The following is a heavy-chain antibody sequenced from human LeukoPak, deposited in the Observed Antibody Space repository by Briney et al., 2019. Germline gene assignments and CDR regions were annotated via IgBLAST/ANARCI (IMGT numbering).Heavy chain of an antibody. V-gene: IGHV4-39*07. CDR1: GGSISSSSYY. CDR2: IYYSGST. CDR3: ARDLNRGFGGVIAYY. Sequence: SETLSLTCTVSGGSISSSSYYWGWIRQPPGKGLEWIGSIYYSGSTYYNPSLKSRVTISVDTSKNQFSLKLSSVTAADTAVYYCARDLNRGFGGVIAYYWGQGTLVTVSS. D-gene: IGHD3-16*02. J-gene: IGHJ4*02.